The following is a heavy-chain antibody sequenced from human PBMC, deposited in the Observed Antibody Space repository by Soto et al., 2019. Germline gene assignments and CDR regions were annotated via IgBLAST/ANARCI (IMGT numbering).Heavy chain of an antibody. D-gene: IGHD3-22*01. V-gene: IGHV4-30-4*01. CDR2: IYYSGST. CDR1: GGSISSGDYY. Sequence: QVQLQESGPGLVKPSQTLSLTCTVSGGSISSGDYYWSWIRQPPGKGLEWIGYIYYSGSTYYNPSLKSRVTISVDTSKNQCSLKLSSVTAADTAVYYCARGVYYYDSRGYPWFDPWGQGTLVTVSS. CDR3: ARGVYYYDSRGYPWFDP. J-gene: IGHJ5*02.